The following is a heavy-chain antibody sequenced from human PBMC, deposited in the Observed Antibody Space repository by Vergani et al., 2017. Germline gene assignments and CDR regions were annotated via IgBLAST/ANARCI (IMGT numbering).Heavy chain of an antibody. V-gene: IGHV4-34*01. CDR1: GGSFTSYH. D-gene: IGHD4-11*01. Sequence: QVQLQQWGGGLLKPSETLSLTCVVNGGSFTSYHWTWIRQSPGEGLEWVGDIDHTGRPDYNPSLKSRLTMSVDKSRNQFSLTLNSVTATDTAIYFCARVNTETNGHLYYYYDMDVWGHGTAVTVS. CDR3: ARVNTETNGHLYYYYDMDV. CDR2: IDHTGRP. J-gene: IGHJ6*02.